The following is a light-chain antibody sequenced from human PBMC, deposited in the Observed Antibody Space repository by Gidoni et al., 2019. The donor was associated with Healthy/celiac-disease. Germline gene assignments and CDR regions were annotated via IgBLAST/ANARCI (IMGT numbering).Light chain of an antibody. CDR3: QQYNSYET. CDR2: KAS. J-gene: IGKJ2*01. CDR1: QSISNW. Sequence: DIQMTQSPSTLSASVGDRVTITCRASQSISNWLAWYQQKPGKAPKLLIYKASSLESGVPSRFSGSGSGTEFTLTISSLQPDDFATYYCQQYNSYETFGQGTKLEIK. V-gene: IGKV1-5*03.